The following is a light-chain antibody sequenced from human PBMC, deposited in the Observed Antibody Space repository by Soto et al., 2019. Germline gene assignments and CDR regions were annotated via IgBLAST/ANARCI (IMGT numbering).Light chain of an antibody. J-gene: IGKJ2*01. Sequence: EIVLTQSPATLSLSPGERATLSCRASQSVSSYLAWYQQKPGQAPRLLIYDASNRATGIPARFSGSGSGTDFTLTISSLEPEDCRVYYRQQRSKWPPTFGQGTKLEIK. CDR3: QQRSKWPPT. CDR2: DAS. V-gene: IGKV3-11*01. CDR1: QSVSSY.